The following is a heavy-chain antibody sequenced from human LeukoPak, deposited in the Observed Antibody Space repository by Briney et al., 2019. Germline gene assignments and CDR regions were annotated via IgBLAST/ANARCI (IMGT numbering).Heavy chain of an antibody. CDR1: GGTFSSYA. CDR3: ARNAMTTKPAADY. D-gene: IGHD4-11*01. Sequence: SVKVSCKASGGTFSSYAISWVRQAPGQGLEWMGRIIPILGIANYAQKFQGRVTITADKSTSTAYMELSSLRSEDTAVYYCARNAMTTKPAADYWGQGTLVTVSS. V-gene: IGHV1-69*04. CDR2: IIPILGIA. J-gene: IGHJ4*02.